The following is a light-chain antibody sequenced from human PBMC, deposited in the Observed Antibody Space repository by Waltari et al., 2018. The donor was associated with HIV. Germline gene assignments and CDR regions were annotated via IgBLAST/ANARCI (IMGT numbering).Light chain of an antibody. CDR3: GTWDSSLSAGGV. CDR2: DNK. CDR1: SSNIGNNY. Sequence: QSVLTQPPSVSAAPGQKVTISCSGSSSNIGNNYVSWYQQLPGTAPKLLIYDNKKRPSGLPYRFSGSKSGTSATLGSTGLQTGDEADYYCGTWDSSLSAGGVFGGGTKLTVL. J-gene: IGLJ2*01. V-gene: IGLV1-51*01.